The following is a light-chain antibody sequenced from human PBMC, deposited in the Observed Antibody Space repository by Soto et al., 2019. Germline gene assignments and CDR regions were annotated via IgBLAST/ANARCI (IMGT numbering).Light chain of an antibody. CDR1: TSNFGAGYD. CDR3: KSYDISLSAYV. V-gene: IGLV1-40*01. J-gene: IGLJ1*01. CDR2: GNN. Sequence: QSVLTQPPSVSGAPGQTVTISCTGSTSNFGAGYDVHWYQQLPRTAPRLLIFGNNNRPSGVPDRFSGSKSATSASLAITGIQAEDEADSYSKSYDISLSAYVFGTGTKVTVL.